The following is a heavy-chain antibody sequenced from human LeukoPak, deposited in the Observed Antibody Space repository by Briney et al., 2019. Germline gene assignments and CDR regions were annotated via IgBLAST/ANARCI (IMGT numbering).Heavy chain of an antibody. D-gene: IGHD3-22*01. CDR3: ARYYYESSGPERWFDP. CDR1: GGSISSYY. J-gene: IGHJ5*02. Sequence: PSETLSLTCTVSGGSISSYYWSWIRQPAGKGLEWIGRIYSTGSTNYNPSLKSRVTMSVDTSKNQFSLKLSSVTAADTDVYFCARYYYESSGPERWFDPWGQGTLVTVSS. V-gene: IGHV4-4*07. CDR2: IYSTGST.